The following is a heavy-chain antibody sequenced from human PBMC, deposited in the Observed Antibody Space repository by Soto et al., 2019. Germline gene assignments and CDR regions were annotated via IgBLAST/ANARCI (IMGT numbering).Heavy chain of an antibody. CDR2: IYYSGST. Sequence: PSETLSLTCTVSGGSISSSSYYWGWIRQPPGKGLEWIGSIYYSGSTYYNPSLKSRVTISVDTSKNQFSLKLSSVTAADTAVYYCARHPYSGSYTFFGYWGQGTLVTVSS. D-gene: IGHD1-26*01. J-gene: IGHJ4*02. CDR1: GGSISSSSYY. CDR3: ARHPYSGSYTFFGY. V-gene: IGHV4-39*01.